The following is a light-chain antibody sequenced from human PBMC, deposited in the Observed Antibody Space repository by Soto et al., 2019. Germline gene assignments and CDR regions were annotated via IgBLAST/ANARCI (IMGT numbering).Light chain of an antibody. V-gene: IGLV2-14*01. CDR3: SSSTSSSYYV. CDR2: DVS. CDR1: SSDVGDYNY. J-gene: IGLJ1*01. Sequence: QSALTQPASVSGSPGQSITISCTGTSSDVGDYNYVSWYQQHPGKAPKLMIYDVSNRPSGVSSRFSGSKSGNTASLTISGLQAADEADYYCSSSTSSSYYVVGTGTKLTVL.